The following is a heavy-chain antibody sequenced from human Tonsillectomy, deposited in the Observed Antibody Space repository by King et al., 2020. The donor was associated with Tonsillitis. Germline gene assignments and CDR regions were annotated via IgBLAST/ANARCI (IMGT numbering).Heavy chain of an antibody. CDR3: ARDYHMDV. Sequence: VQLVESGGGLVQPGGSLRLSCAASGFTVSSNYMSWVRQAPGKGLEGVSVIYSGGSTYYADSAKGRFTISRDNSKNTLYLQMNSLRAEDTAVYYCARDYHMDVWGKGTTVTVSS. CDR1: GFTVSSNY. J-gene: IGHJ6*03. CDR2: IYSGGST. V-gene: IGHV3-66*01.